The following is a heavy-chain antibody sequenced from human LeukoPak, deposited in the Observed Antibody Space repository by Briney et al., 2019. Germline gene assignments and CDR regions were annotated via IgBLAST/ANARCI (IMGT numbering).Heavy chain of an antibody. D-gene: IGHD3-22*01. V-gene: IGHV1-3*01. Sequence: ASVKVSCKASGYTFTSYAMHWVRQAPGQRLEWMGWINAGNGNTKYSQKFQGRVTITRDTSASTAYMELSSLRSEDTAVYYCARDPSYYYDSSGYYYGGYFDLWGRGTLVTASS. CDR1: GYTFTSYA. J-gene: IGHJ2*01. CDR2: INAGNGNT. CDR3: ARDPSYYYDSSGYYYGGYFDL.